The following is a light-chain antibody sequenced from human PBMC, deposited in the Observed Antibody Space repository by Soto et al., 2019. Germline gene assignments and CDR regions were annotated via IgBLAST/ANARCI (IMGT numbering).Light chain of an antibody. J-gene: IGKJ5*01. Sequence: EIVLTQSPGTLSLSPVERATRSCRASQSVRSNYLAWYQHRPGQAPRLLIYAVSSRATGIPDRFSGSGSATDFTLTISRLEPEDFAVYYCQQYGGSPTFGQGTRLEIK. V-gene: IGKV3-20*01. CDR2: AVS. CDR3: QQYGGSPT. CDR1: QSVRSNY.